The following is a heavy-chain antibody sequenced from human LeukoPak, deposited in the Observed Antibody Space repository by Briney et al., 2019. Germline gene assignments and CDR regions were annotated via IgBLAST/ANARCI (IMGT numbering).Heavy chain of an antibody. V-gene: IGHV3-33*06. J-gene: IGHJ4*02. CDR1: GFTFSHFG. Sequence: GGSLRLSCAASGFTFSHFGFHWVRQAPGKGLEWVAVIWSDGTNKYYGDSVKGRFIIHRDDSQNTVYLQMNSLRAEDTATYYCAKDAQRGFDYSNSLEYWGQGSLVTVSS. CDR2: IWSDGTNK. D-gene: IGHD4-11*01. CDR3: AKDAQRGFDYSNSLEY.